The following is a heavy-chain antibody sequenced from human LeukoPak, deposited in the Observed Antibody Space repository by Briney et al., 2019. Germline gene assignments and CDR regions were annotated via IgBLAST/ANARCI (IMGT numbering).Heavy chain of an antibody. V-gene: IGHV1-46*01. Sequence: GASVKVSCKASGYTFTSYYMHWVRQAPGQGLEWMGIINPSGGSTSYAQKFQGRVTMTRDTSTSTVYMELSSLRSEDTAVYYCARGDRYYDSSGYYSSQAFDIWGQGTMVTVSS. J-gene: IGHJ3*02. CDR3: ARGDRYYDSSGYYSSQAFDI. CDR2: INPSGGST. CDR1: GYTFTSYY. D-gene: IGHD3-22*01.